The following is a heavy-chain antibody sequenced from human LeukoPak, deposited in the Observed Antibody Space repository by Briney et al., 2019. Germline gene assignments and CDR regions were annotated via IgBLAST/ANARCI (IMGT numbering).Heavy chain of an antibody. Sequence: EGSLRLSCAASGFTFSNYAMNWVRQAPGKGREWVSSITGSGGSTYYADSVKGRFTISRDSSKNTLYLQINSLRTEDTAVYYCAKGLLVDPGWGQGTLVTVSS. CDR3: AKGLLVDPG. D-gene: IGHD2-8*01. V-gene: IGHV3-23*01. CDR1: GFTFSNYA. CDR2: ITGSGGST. J-gene: IGHJ4*02.